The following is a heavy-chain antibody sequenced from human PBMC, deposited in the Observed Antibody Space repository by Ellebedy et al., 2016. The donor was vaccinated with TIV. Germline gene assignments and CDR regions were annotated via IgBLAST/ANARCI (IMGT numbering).Heavy chain of an antibody. CDR1: GFTFTTSW. J-gene: IGHJ4*02. D-gene: IGHD7-27*01. V-gene: IGHV3-48*02. CDR2: ISGDSSSI. Sequence: GESLKISCAASGFTFTTSWMHWVRQAPGKGLEWVSYISGDSSSISHADSVKGRFTISRDNAKSSLYLQMNSLRDEDTALYYCARDGSSGSFDYWGQGTLVTVSS. CDR3: ARDGSSGSFDY.